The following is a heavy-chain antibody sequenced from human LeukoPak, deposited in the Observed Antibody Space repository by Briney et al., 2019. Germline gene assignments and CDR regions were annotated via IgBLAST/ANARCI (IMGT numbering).Heavy chain of an antibody. Sequence: SETLSLTCTVSGGSISSYYWSWIRQPPGKGLEWIGYIYYSGGTNYNPSLKSRVTISVDTSKNQFSLKLSSVTAADTAVYYCARGSAVEWLGYWGQGTLVTVSS. CDR2: IYYSGGT. V-gene: IGHV4-59*01. J-gene: IGHJ4*02. CDR1: GGSISSYY. CDR3: ARGSAVEWLGY. D-gene: IGHD3-3*01.